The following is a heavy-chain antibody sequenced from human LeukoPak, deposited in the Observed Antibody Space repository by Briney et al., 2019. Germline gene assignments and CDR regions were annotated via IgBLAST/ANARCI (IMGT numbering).Heavy chain of an antibody. CDR1: GFTFSSHG. J-gene: IGHJ4*02. CDR2: ISPSGGIT. V-gene: IGHV3-23*01. CDR3: ARVRWGGLYYFDS. Sequence: GGTLRLSCAASGFTFSSHGMNWVRQAPGKGLEWVSGISPSGGITYYTDSVKGRFTISRDNSKNTLYLQMNSLRAEDTAVYYCARVRWGGLYYFDSWGQGTLVTVSS. D-gene: IGHD3-16*01.